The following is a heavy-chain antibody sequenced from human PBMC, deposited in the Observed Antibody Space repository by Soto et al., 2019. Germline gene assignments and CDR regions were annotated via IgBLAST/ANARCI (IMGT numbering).Heavy chain of an antibody. CDR3: ARVHSSGYYYALDY. Sequence: KPSETLSLTCTVSGGSISSYYWSWIRQPPGKGLEWIGYIYYSGSTNYNPSLKSRVTISVDTSKNQFSLKLSSVTAADTAVYYCARVHSSGYYYALDYWGQGTLVTVSS. V-gene: IGHV4-59*01. CDR2: IYYSGST. J-gene: IGHJ4*02. CDR1: GGSISSYY. D-gene: IGHD3-22*01.